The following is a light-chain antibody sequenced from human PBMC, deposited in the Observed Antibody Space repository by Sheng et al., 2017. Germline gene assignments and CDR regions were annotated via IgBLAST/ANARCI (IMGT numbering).Light chain of an antibody. CDR3: QSYDSSLRGV. CDR2: GNS. J-gene: IGLJ2*01. V-gene: IGLV1-40*01. Sequence: QSVLTQPPSVSGAPGQRVTISCTGSSSNIGAGYDVHWYQQFPGTAPKLLISGNSNRPSGVPDRFSGSKSGTSASLAITGLQAEDEADYYCQSYDSSLRGVFGGGTKLTVL. CDR1: SSNIGAGYD.